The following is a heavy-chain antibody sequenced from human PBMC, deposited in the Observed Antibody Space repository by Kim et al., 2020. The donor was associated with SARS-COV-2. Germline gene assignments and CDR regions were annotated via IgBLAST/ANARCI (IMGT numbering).Heavy chain of an antibody. Sequence: GGSLRLSCTASGFNFGDYTMHWVRQAPGKGVEWLGFIKSKTYGGTTEYAASVKGRFTISRDDSKTIAYLQMNSLKTEDTAVYYCSSGGPYSTGWYTYFDYWGQGTLVTVSS. D-gene: IGHD6-19*01. J-gene: IGHJ4*02. CDR1: GFNFGDYT. CDR3: SSGGPYSTGWYTYFDY. V-gene: IGHV3-49*04. CDR2: IKSKTYGGTT.